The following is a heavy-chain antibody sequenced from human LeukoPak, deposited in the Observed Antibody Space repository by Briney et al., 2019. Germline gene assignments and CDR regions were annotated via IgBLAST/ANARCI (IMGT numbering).Heavy chain of an antibody. CDR2: IKQDGTEK. V-gene: IGHV3-7*01. CDR1: GFTFSSYW. Sequence: GGSLRLSCAASGFTFSSYWMSWVRQAPGKGLEWVANIKQDGTEKHYVDSVKGRFTISRDNAKNSLYLQMNSLRAEDTAVYNCARSSSSHLAYWGQGIVVTVSS. J-gene: IGHJ4*02. CDR3: ARSSSSHLAY. D-gene: IGHD6-6*01.